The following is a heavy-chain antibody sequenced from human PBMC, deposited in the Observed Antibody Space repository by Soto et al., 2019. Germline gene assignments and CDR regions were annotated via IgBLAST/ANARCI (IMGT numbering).Heavy chain of an antibody. CDR1: GYTFTSYG. D-gene: IGHD3-3*01. J-gene: IGHJ5*02. Sequence: GASVKVSCKASGYTFTSYGISWVRQAPGQGLEWMGWISAYNGNTNYAQKLQGRVTMTTDTSTSTAYMELRSLRSDDTAVYYCARDSEDFWSWKKSWFDPWGQGTLVTVSS. V-gene: IGHV1-18*01. CDR3: ARDSEDFWSWKKSWFDP. CDR2: ISAYNGNT.